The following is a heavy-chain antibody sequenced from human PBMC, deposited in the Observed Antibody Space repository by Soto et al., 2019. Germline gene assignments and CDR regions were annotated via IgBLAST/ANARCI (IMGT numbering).Heavy chain of an antibody. D-gene: IGHD6-25*01. J-gene: IGHJ4*02. CDR1: GASISSDNYY. V-gene: IGHV4-39*01. CDR2: IYYSGNA. CDR3: AGGSSSAWIDF. Sequence: SETLSLTCSVSGASISSDNYYWGWIRQTPGKGLEWIGSIYYSGNAYYNPSLKSRVTISVDTSNNQFFLRLNSVTATDTAVYFCAGGSSSAWIDFWGQGTLVTVSS.